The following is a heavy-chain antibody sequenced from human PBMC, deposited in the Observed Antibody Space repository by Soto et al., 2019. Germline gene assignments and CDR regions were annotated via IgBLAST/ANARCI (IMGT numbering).Heavy chain of an antibody. CDR2: INHSGST. D-gene: IGHD7-27*01. CDR3: ARAVLHLGIGRWFEP. J-gene: IGHJ5*02. Sequence: ETLSLACAVYGGSFSGYYWSWIRQPPGKGLEWIGEINHSGSTNYNPSLKSRVTISVETSKNQFSLKLSSVTAADTAVYYCARAVLHLGIGRWFEPWGEGTLVTVSS. CDR1: GGSFSGYY. V-gene: IGHV4-34*01.